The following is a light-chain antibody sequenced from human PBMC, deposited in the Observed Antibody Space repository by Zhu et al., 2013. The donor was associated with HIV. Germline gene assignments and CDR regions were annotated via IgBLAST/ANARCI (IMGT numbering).Light chain of an antibody. J-gene: IGLJ1*01. CDR3: SSYTTSSTYV. Sequence: QSVLTQPPSVSAAPGQKVTISCSGSSSNIGNNYVSWYQQFPGTAPKLLIHGNSNRPSGVPDRFSGSKSGNTASLTISGLQAEDEADYYCSSYTTSSTYVFGTGTTVTVL. CDR2: GNS. CDR1: SSNIGNNY. V-gene: IGLV1-51*02.